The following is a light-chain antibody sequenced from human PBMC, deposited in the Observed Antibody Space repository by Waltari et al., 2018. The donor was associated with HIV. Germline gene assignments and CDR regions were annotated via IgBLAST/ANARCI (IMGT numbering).Light chain of an antibody. CDR1: DSTTESNY. J-gene: IGLJ3*02. Sequence: QSVVTQPPSASGTPGQRVTLSCSGSDSTTESNYFYLSQDLPGTAPKLPIYKNNQRSSGVPDRFSGSKSDTSDSLAISGLRSEDEADYYCASWDDNLNSWVFGGGTKLTVL. CDR3: ASWDDNLNSWV. CDR2: KNN. V-gene: IGLV1-47*01.